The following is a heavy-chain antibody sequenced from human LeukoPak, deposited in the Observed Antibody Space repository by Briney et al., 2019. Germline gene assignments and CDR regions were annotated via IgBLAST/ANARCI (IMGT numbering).Heavy chain of an antibody. CDR3: ARLGYDFWRGYSYYYYMDV. J-gene: IGHJ6*03. CDR2: IWYDGSNK. CDR1: GFTFSSYG. V-gene: IGHV3-33*01. D-gene: IGHD3-3*01. Sequence: PGGSLRLSCAASGFTFSSYGMHWVRQAPGKGLEWVAVIWYDGSNKYYADSVKGRFTISRDNSKNTLYLQMNSLRAEDTAVYYCARLGYDFWRGYSYYYYMDVWGKGTTVTVSS.